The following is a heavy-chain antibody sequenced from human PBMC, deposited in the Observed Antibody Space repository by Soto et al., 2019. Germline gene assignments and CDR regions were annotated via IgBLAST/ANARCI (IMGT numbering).Heavy chain of an antibody. CDR2: ISKSGGTT. V-gene: IGHV3-48*03. J-gene: IGHJ4*02. CDR3: VREGHYYFDY. Sequence: PGVSLRLSCAASGFTFSAYEMHWVRQAPGQGLEWVSYISKSGGTTYYADSVKGRFTISRDDAKNSVYLQMSSLRPEDMAVYKCVREGHYYFDYWGQGALVTVSS. CDR1: GFTFSAYE.